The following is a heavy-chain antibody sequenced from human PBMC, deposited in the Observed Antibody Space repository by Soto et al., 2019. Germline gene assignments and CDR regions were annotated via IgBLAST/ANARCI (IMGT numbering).Heavy chain of an antibody. CDR3: ARDRIYYFDD. J-gene: IGHJ4*02. Sequence: GGSLRLSCAASGLTVSRNHMSWVRQAPGKGLEWVSVIYSGGDTHYADSVKVRFTISRDNSKNTLYLQMNSLTAEDTAMYYCARDRIYYFDDWGQGTLVTVSS. CDR1: GLTVSRNH. V-gene: IGHV3-66*01. D-gene: IGHD3-3*01. CDR2: IYSGGDT.